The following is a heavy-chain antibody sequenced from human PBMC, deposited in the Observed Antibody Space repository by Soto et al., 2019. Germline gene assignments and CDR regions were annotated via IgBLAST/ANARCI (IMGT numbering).Heavy chain of an antibody. CDR3: ARARDCSSTSCYTSAWFDP. CDR2: ISAYNGNT. J-gene: IGHJ5*02. CDR1: GYTFTSYG. Sequence: ASVKVSCKASGYTFTSYGISWVRQAPGQGLEWVGWISAYNGNTNYAQKLQGRVTMTTDTSTSTAYMELRSLRSDDTVVYYCARARDCSSTSCYTSAWFDPWGQGTLVTVSS. V-gene: IGHV1-18*04. D-gene: IGHD2-2*02.